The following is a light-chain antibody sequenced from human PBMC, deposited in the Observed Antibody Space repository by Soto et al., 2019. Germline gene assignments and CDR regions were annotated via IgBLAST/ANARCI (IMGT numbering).Light chain of an antibody. Sequence: EIVLKQSPDTLSLSPGERATLSCRASQSVRSNYLAWYQQKPGQAPRFLIYDASSRATGIPDRFSGSGSGTDFTLTISRLEPEDFAVYYCQQYGSTPLTFGGGTKGDIK. CDR3: QQYGSTPLT. CDR2: DAS. CDR1: QSVRSNY. J-gene: IGKJ4*01. V-gene: IGKV3-20*01.